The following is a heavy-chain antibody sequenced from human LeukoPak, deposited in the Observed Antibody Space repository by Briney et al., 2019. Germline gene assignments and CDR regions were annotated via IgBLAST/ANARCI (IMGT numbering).Heavy chain of an antibody. D-gene: IGHD4-23*01. J-gene: IGHJ4*02. CDR1: GGSISSYY. V-gene: IGHV4-59*01. CDR2: IYYSGSTNSGST. Sequence: SETLSLTCTVSGGSISSYYWSWIRQPPGKGLEWIWYIYYSGSTNSGSTNYNPSLKSRVTMSVDTSKIQFSLRLSSVTAADTAVYYCARGDYSGNSWEFDYWGQGTLVTVSS. CDR3: ARGDYSGNSWEFDY.